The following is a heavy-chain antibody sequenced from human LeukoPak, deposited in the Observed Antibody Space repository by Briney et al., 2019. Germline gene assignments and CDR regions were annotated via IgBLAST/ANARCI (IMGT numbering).Heavy chain of an antibody. V-gene: IGHV3-21*01. CDR2: ISSSSSYI. CDR1: GFTFSSYS. Sequence: GGSLRLSCAASGFTFSSYSMNWVRQAPGKGLEWVSSISSSSSYIYYADSVKGRLTISRDNAKNSLYLQMNSLRAEDTAVYYCARDYGSGSYNRYYFDYWGQGTLVTVSS. J-gene: IGHJ4*01. CDR3: ARDYGSGSYNRYYFDY. D-gene: IGHD3-10*01.